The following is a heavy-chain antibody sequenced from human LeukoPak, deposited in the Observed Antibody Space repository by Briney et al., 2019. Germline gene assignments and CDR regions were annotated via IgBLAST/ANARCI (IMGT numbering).Heavy chain of an antibody. J-gene: IGHJ5*02. D-gene: IGHD3-16*01. CDR1: GYTFTSYG. CDR2: MNPNSGNT. Sequence: ASVKVSCKASGYTFTSYGINWVRQATGQGLEWMGWMNPNSGNTGYAQKFQGRVTMTRNTSISTAYMELSSLRSEDTAVYYCARGRQVWAHTNWFDPWGQGTLVTVSS. CDR3: ARGRQVWAHTNWFDP. V-gene: IGHV1-8*01.